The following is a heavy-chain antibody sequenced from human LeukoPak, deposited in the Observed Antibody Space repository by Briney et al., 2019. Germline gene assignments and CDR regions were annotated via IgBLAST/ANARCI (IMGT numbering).Heavy chain of an antibody. V-gene: IGHV1-2*02. CDR3: ANGDYWGMLDY. D-gene: IGHD4-17*01. CDR1: GYTFTGYY. J-gene: IGHJ4*02. CDR2: INPNSGGT. Sequence: SVKVSCKASGYTFTGYYMHWVRQAPGQGLEWMGWINPNSGGTNYAQKSQGRVTMTRDTSISTAYMELSRLRSDDTAVYYCANGDYWGMLDYWGQGTLVTVSS.